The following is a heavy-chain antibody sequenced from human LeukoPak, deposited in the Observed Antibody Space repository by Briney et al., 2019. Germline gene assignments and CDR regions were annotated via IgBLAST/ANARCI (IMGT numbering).Heavy chain of an antibody. CDR1: GFTYISYG. Sequence: GRSLRLSCAASGFTYISYGMHWVRQAPAKGLEWVAVISYDGSNKYYADSVKGRFTISRDNSKNTLYLEMNSLRAEDTAVYYCAKERWLRFFDYWGQGTLVTVSS. J-gene: IGHJ4*02. CDR3: AKERWLRFFDY. D-gene: IGHD5-12*01. V-gene: IGHV3-30*18. CDR2: ISYDGSNK.